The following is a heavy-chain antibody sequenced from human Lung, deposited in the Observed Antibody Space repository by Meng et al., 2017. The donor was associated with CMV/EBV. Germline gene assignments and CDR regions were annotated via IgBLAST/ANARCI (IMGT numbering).Heavy chain of an antibody. J-gene: IGHJ5*02. CDR1: GFSLSAYW. V-gene: IGHV3-7*01. D-gene: IGHD2-21*02. CDR3: ARGKGDFTIWFDP. Sequence: ESXKISXAASGFSLSAYWMGWLRQTPGKGLDWVAYISQDGSEIYYVDSVKGRFTISRDNAKNSLFLQMHNLRAEDTAVYHCARGKGDFTIWFDPWGQGTLVTVSS. CDR2: ISQDGSEI.